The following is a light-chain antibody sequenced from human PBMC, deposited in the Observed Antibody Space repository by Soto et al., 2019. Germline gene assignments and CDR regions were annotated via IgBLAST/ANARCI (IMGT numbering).Light chain of an antibody. J-gene: IGKJ2*01. Sequence: EIVLTQSPATLSFSPGERATLSCRASQSVSSYLAWYQHKPGQAPRLLIYDTFNRATGIPARFNGSGSGTDFTLTISSLEPQDFAVYYCQQRSNWPPGYTFGQGTKVDIK. CDR1: QSVSSY. CDR3: QQRSNWPPGYT. V-gene: IGKV3-11*01. CDR2: DTF.